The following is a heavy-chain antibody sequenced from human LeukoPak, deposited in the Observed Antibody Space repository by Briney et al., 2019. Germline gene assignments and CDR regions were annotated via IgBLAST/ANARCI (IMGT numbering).Heavy chain of an antibody. D-gene: IGHD4-17*01. Sequence: GGSLRLSCAASGFTFSSYGMNWVRQAPGKGPEWISYISRSGATIYYADSVKGRFTISRDNAKNSLYLQMSSLGVEDTAVYYCARVDATVTAFDYWGQGTLVTVSS. J-gene: IGHJ4*02. CDR1: GFTFSSYG. V-gene: IGHV3-48*03. CDR3: ARVDATVTAFDY. CDR2: ISRSGATI.